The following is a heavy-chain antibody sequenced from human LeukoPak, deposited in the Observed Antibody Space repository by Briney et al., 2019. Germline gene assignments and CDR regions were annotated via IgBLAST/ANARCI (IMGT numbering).Heavy chain of an antibody. CDR1: GFTFSSYN. D-gene: IGHD7-27*01. J-gene: IGHJ4*02. Sequence: GGSLRLSCAASGFTFSSYNMNWVRQAPGKGLEWVSYISSLSRTIYYADSVKGRFTIYRDNAKSSLYLQMNSLRAEDTAVYYCARPRNWGSREGFDYWGQGTLVTVSS. CDR2: ISSLSRTI. CDR3: ARPRNWGSREGFDY. V-gene: IGHV3-48*01.